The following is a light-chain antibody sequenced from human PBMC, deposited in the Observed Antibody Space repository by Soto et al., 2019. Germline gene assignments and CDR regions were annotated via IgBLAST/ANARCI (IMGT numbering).Light chain of an antibody. Sequence: DIVMTQSPDSLAVSLGERATINCKSSQSVLHSSHNKNYLAWYQQKPGQPPKLLIYWASTRKSGVPDRFSGSGSGTDFTLTISSLQAEDVAVYYCQHYYTTPRTFGQGTEVEIK. J-gene: IGKJ1*01. V-gene: IGKV4-1*01. CDR3: QHYYTTPRT. CDR1: QSVLHSSHNKNY. CDR2: WAS.